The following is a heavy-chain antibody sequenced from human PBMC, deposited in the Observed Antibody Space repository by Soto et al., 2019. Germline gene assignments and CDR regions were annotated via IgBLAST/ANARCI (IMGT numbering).Heavy chain of an antibody. CDR1: GYSISSAYY. CDR2: SYHSGGP. CDR3: ARDTIFGVVNYHYGLDV. J-gene: IGHJ6*02. D-gene: IGHD3-3*01. V-gene: IGHV4-38-2*01. Sequence: SETLSLTCVVSGYSISSAYYWGWIRQPPGKGLEWIGSSYHSGGPYYNPSLKSRVTISVDTSKNQFYLKLRSVTAADTAVYYCARDTIFGVVNYHYGLDVWGQGTTVTVSS.